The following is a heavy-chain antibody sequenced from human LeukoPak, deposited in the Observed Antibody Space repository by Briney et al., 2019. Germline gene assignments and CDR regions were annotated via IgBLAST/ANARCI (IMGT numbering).Heavy chain of an antibody. CDR3: ARDSVVTPRYFDY. D-gene: IGHD4-23*01. V-gene: IGHV3-33*01. Sequence: GGSLRLSCAASGFTFSSYGMHWVRQAPGKGLEWVAVIWYDGSNKYYADSVKGRFTISRDNSKNTLYLQMNSLRAEDTAVYYCARDSVVTPRYFDYWGQGTLVTVSS. CDR1: GFTFSSYG. CDR2: IWYDGSNK. J-gene: IGHJ4*02.